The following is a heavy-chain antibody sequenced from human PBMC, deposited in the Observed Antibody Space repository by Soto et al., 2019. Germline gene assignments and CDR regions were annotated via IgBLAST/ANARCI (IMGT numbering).Heavy chain of an antibody. J-gene: IGHJ4*02. CDR1: GGSISSYY. CDR2: IYYSGSS. CDR3: ARRESSGYDSDYFDY. D-gene: IGHD5-12*01. Sequence: QVQLQESGPGLVKPSETLSLTCTVSGGSISSYYWSWIRQPPGKGLEWIGYIYYSGSSNYNPSLKSEVPTPVDTSKNQFPLTLRSVTAADTTVYYCARRESSGYDSDYFDYWGQGTLVTVSS. V-gene: IGHV4-59*08.